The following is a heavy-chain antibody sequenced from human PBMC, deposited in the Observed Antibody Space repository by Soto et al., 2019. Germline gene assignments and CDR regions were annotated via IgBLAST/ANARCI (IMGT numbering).Heavy chain of an antibody. CDR1: GGSINSGGHY. V-gene: IGHV4-31*03. Sequence: QVQLQESGPGLVKPSQTLSLTCTVSGGSINSGGHYWNWIRQHPGKDLEWIGYIYYDGSTYYNPSLQTRINISADASKNQFSLNLSSVTAADTAVYFCASFSHWANPFDYWGPGTLVTVSS. J-gene: IGHJ4*02. CDR3: ASFSHWANPFDY. CDR2: IYYDGST. D-gene: IGHD7-27*01.